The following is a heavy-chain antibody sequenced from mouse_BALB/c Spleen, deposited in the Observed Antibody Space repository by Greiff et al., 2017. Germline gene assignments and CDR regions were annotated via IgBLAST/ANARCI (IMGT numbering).Heavy chain of an antibody. J-gene: IGHJ2*01. V-gene: IGHV1S81*02. CDR1: GYTFTSYW. Sequence: VQLQQPGAELVKPGASVKLSCKASGYTFTSYWMHWVKQRPGQGLEWIGEINPSNGRTNYNEKFKSKATLTVDKSSSTAYMQLSSLTSEDSAVYYCARSEMGDYWGQGTTLTVSS. CDR3: ARSEMGDY. D-gene: IGHD2-3*01. CDR2: INPSNGRT.